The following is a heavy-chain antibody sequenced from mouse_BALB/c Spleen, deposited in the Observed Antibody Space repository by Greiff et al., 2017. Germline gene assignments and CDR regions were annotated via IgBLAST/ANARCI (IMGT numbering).Heavy chain of an antibody. D-gene: IGHD2-4*01. CDR3: AKSTMITTGFAY. J-gene: IGHJ3*01. V-gene: IGHV2-9*02. Sequence: VKLMESGPGLVAPSQSLSITCTVSGFSLTSYGVHWVRQPPGKGLEWLGVIWAGGSTNYNSALMSRLSISKDNSKSQVFLKMNSLQTDDTAMYYGAKSTMITTGFAYWGQGTLVTVSA. CDR2: IWAGGST. CDR1: GFSLTSYG.